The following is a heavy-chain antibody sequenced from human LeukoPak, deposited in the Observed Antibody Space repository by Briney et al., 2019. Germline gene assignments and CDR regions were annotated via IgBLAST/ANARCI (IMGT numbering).Heavy chain of an antibody. CDR1: GFTFSNAW. D-gene: IGHD6-19*01. V-gene: IGHV3-15*01. Sequence: GGSLRLSCAASGFTFSNAWMSRVRQAPGKGLEWVGRIKSKTDGGTTDYAAPVKGRFTISRDDSKNTLYLQRNSLKTEDTAVYYCTTDYGSGWTMYFDYWGQGTLLTVSS. J-gene: IGHJ4*02. CDR2: IKSKTDGGTT. CDR3: TTDYGSGWTMYFDY.